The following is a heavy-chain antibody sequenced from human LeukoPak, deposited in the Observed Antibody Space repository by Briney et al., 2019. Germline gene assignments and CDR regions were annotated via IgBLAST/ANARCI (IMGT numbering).Heavy chain of an antibody. CDR3: ARAKVVVVVAAPTENAFDI. Sequence: SVKVSCNASGGTFSSYAISWVRQAPGQGLEWMGRIILIFGTANYAKKFQGRVTITTDESTSTAYMELSSLRSEDTAVYYCARAKVVVVVAAPTENAFDIWGQGTMVTVSS. D-gene: IGHD2-15*01. CDR2: IILIFGTA. CDR1: GGTFSSYA. J-gene: IGHJ3*02. V-gene: IGHV1-69*05.